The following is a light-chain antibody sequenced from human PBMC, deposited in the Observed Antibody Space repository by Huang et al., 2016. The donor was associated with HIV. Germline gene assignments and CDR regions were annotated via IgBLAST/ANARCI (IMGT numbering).Light chain of an antibody. CDR3: QQYCSIPRT. Sequence: DIVMTQSPDSLAVSLGERATINCKSSQKVLYSSNNKNYLAWYQQKPGQPPKLLIYWASAREAGVPDRFSGSGSGTDFTLTISSLQAEDVAVYYCQQYCSIPRTFGQGTKVEI. CDR2: WAS. J-gene: IGKJ1*01. V-gene: IGKV4-1*01. CDR1: QKVLYSSNNKNY.